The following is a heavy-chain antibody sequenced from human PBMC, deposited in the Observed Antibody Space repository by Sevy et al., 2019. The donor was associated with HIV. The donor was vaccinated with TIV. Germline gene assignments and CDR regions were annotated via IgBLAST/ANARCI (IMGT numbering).Heavy chain of an antibody. CDR1: EFTFSDYY. D-gene: IGHD5-18*01. V-gene: IGHV3-11*01. J-gene: IGHJ4*02. CDR2: ISSRGSTI. Sequence: RGSLRLSCAASEFTFSDYYISWIRQAPGKGLEWVTYISSRGSTIYYADSVKGRFTISRDNAKNSLYLQMNSLRAEDTAVYYCARVRYTYGSYYFDYWGQGTLVTVSS. CDR3: ARVRYTYGSYYFDY.